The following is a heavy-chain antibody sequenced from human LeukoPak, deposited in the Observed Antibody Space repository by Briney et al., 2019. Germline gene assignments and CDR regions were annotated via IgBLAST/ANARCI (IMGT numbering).Heavy chain of an antibody. CDR2: ISGSGGST. Sequence: GGSLRLSCAASGFTFSSYGMSWVRQAPGKGLEWVSAISGSGGSTYYADSVKGRFTISRDNSKNTLYLQMNSLRAEDTAVYYCARDWYDNSDAFDIWGQGTMVTVSS. J-gene: IGHJ3*02. V-gene: IGHV3-23*01. CDR1: GFTFSSYG. CDR3: ARDWYDNSDAFDI. D-gene: IGHD3-9*01.